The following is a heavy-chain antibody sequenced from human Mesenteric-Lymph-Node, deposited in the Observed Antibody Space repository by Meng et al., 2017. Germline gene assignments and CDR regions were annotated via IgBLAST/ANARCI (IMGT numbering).Heavy chain of an antibody. V-gene: IGHV3-23*01. CDR2: ISPSGDST. Sequence: GGSLRLSCAASGFTFSSHTMGWVRLAPGKGLEFVSAISPSGDSTTNADSVKGRFTISRDNYKNTLYLQMNSLRAEDTAVYYCARDETRTYCSSTSCYHAYSQDAFDYWGQGTLVTVSS. CDR1: GFTFSSHT. D-gene: IGHD2-2*01. CDR3: ARDETRTYCSSTSCYHAYSQDAFDY. J-gene: IGHJ4*02.